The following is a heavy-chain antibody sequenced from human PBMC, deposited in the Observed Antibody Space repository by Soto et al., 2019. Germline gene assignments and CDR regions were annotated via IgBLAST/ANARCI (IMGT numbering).Heavy chain of an antibody. CDR1: GGSINNYY. CDR3: ARHTDDILTGNEALDI. D-gene: IGHD3-9*01. V-gene: IGHV4-59*08. J-gene: IGHJ3*02. CDR2: VYYSGTT. Sequence: SETLSLTCTVSGGSINNYYWSWIRQSPGKGLEWIGYVYYSGTTNYNPTLKSRITILVDTSENQFSLKLTSVTAADTDVYYCARHTDDILTGNEALDIWGQGTVVTVSS.